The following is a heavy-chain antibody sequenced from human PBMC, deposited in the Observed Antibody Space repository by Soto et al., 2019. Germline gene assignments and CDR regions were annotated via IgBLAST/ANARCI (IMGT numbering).Heavy chain of an antibody. V-gene: IGHV5-51*01. CDR2: IYPGDSDT. J-gene: IGHJ6*02. CDR3: AGGGVRGVITRTRDYYGMDV. CDR1: GYSFTSYW. Sequence: EVQLVQSGAEVKKPGESLKISCKGSGYSFTSYWIGWVRQMPGKGLEWIGIIYPGDSDTRYSPSFQGQVTISADKSISTAYLQWSSLKASDTAMYYCAGGGVRGVITRTRDYYGMDVWGQGTTVTVSS. D-gene: IGHD3-10*01.